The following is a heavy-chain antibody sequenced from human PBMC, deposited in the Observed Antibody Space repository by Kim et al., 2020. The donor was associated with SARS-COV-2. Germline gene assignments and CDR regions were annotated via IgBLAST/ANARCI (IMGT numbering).Heavy chain of an antibody. V-gene: IGHV4-4*07. CDR3: ARGTPNVKNSPYYYYYYMDV. D-gene: IGHD1-1*01. CDR1: GGSISSYY. Sequence: SETLSLTCTVSGGSISSYYWSWIRQPAGKGLEWIGRIYTSGSTNYNPSLKSRVTMSVDTSKNQFSLKLSSVTAADTAVYYCARGTPNVKNSPYYYYYYMDVWGKGTTVTVSS. J-gene: IGHJ6*03. CDR2: IYTSGST.